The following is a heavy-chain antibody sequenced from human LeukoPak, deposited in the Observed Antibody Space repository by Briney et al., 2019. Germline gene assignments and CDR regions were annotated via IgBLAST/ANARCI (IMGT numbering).Heavy chain of an antibody. J-gene: IGHJ6*03. CDR1: GFTFSSYA. D-gene: IGHD2-15*01. V-gene: IGHV3-23*01. CDR2: ISGSGDTT. Sequence: PGGSLRLSCAASGFTFSSYAMSWVRQAPGGGLEWVSAISGSGDTTYHADSVKGRFTISRDNSKNRLSLQMDSLRAEDTAVYFCAKDTTAWWYHRAYMDVWGKGTTVTVSS. CDR3: AKDTTAWWYHRAYMDV.